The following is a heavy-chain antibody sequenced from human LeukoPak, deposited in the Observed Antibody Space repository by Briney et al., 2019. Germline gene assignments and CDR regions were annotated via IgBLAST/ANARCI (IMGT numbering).Heavy chain of an antibody. CDR1: GYTFTNYY. Sequence: ASVKVSCKASGYTFTNYYMHWVRQAPGQGLEWMGIINPSDGKTSYAQKFQGRVTMTRDTSTSTVYMELSSLRSEDTAVYYCAIRLRNHITILVQLHYWGQGTLVTVSS. D-gene: IGHD3-3*01. CDR2: INPSDGKT. CDR3: AIRLRNHITILVQLHY. J-gene: IGHJ4*02. V-gene: IGHV1-46*01.